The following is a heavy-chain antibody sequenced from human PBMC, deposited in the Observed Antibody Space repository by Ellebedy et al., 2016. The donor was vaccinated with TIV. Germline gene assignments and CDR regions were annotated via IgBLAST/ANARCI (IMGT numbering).Heavy chain of an antibody. Sequence: AASVKVSCKASGYTFTGYFMHWVRQPPGQGLEWVAWINPDSGGTNSAQKFQGRVTVTRDTSISTVYMELSSLSSDDTAVDYCARGDVGQHWGQGTLVTVSS. D-gene: IGHD5-24*01. J-gene: IGHJ1*01. CDR1: GYTFTGYF. CDR3: ARGDVGQH. V-gene: IGHV1-2*02. CDR2: INPDSGGT.